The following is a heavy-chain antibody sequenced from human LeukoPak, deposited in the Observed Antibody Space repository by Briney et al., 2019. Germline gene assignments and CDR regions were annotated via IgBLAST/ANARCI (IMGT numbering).Heavy chain of an antibody. CDR2: IKQDGSGK. CDR1: GFTSSSYW. CDR3: ARDRGSSGWYEFDY. D-gene: IGHD6-19*01. J-gene: IGHJ4*02. Sequence: GGSLRISCAASGFTSSSYWMSWVRQAPGEGLEWVGNIKQDGSGKYYVDSVKGRFTIYRDNAKNSLYLQMNSLRAEDTAVYYCARDRGSSGWYEFDYWGQGTLVTVSS. V-gene: IGHV3-7*01.